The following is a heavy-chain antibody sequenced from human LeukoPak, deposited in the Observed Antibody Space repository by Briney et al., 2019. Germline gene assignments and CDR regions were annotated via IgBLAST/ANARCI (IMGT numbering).Heavy chain of an antibody. D-gene: IGHD3-10*01. V-gene: IGHV3-66*01. CDR2: IYSGGST. J-gene: IGHJ4*02. CDR3: ARAHYYGSGSYYTDY. CDR1: GFTVSSNY. Sequence: GGSLRLSCAASGFTVSSNYMSWVRQAPGKGLEWVSVIYSGGSTYYADSVKGRFTISRDNAKNSLYLQMNSLRAEDTAVYYCARAHYYGSGSYYTDYWGQGTLVTVSS.